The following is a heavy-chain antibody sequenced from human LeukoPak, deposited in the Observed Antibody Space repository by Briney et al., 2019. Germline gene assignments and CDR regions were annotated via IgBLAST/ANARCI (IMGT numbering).Heavy chain of an antibody. J-gene: IGHJ5*02. CDR2: ISTSATRL. D-gene: IGHD6-19*01. CDR1: RFTFSSYE. V-gene: IGHV3-48*03. CDR3: ARELKTSGFDP. Sequence: GGSLRLSCAASRFTFSSYEMNWVSQAPGKGLEWVSYISTSATRLDYADSVKGRFTISRDNARNSLYLQMDSLRAEDTAVYYCARELKTSGFDPWGQGTLVTVSS.